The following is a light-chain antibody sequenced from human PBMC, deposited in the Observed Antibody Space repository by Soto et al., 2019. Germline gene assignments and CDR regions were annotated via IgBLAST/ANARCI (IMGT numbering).Light chain of an antibody. J-gene: IGLJ1*01. CDR2: DVS. Sequence: QSALTQPRSVSGSPGQSVTISCTGTSSDVGGYNYVSWYQQHPGKAPKLMLYDVSKRPSGVPDRFSGSKSGNTASLTISGLQAEDEADYYCCSYAGSYVYVFGTGTQLNVL. CDR1: SSDVGGYNY. CDR3: CSYAGSYVYV. V-gene: IGLV2-11*01.